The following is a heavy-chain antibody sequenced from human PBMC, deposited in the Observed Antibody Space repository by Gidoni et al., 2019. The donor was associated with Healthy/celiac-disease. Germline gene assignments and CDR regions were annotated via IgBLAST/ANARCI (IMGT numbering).Heavy chain of an antibody. D-gene: IGHD3-3*01. Sequence: EVQLVEPGGGLVQPGRSLRLSCAASGFTFDDYAMHWVRQAPGKGLEWVSGISWNSGSIGYADSVKGRFTISRDNAKNSLYLQMNSLRAEDTALYYCAKDTTYDFWSGYNDYWGQGTLVTVSS. J-gene: IGHJ4*02. CDR1: GFTFDDYA. V-gene: IGHV3-9*01. CDR2: ISWNSGSI. CDR3: AKDTTYDFWSGYNDY.